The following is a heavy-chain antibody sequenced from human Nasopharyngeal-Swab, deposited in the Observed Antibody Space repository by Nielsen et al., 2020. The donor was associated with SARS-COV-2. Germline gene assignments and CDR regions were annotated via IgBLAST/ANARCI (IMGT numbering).Heavy chain of an antibody. CDR1: GFTFSSYW. V-gene: IGHV3-7*01. CDR2: IKQDGSEK. D-gene: IGHD3-3*01. Sequence: GESLKISCAASGFTFSSYWMSWVRQAPGKGLEWVSNIKQDGSEKYYVDSVKGRFTISRDNAKNSLYLQMNSLRAEDTAVYYCSRDRNGFMYYYYGMDVWGQGTTVTVSS. CDR3: SRDRNGFMYYYYGMDV. J-gene: IGHJ6*02.